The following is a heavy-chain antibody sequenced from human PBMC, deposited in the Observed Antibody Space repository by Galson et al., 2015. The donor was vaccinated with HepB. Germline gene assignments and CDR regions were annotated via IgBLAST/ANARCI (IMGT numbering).Heavy chain of an antibody. V-gene: IGHV3-9*01. D-gene: IGHD3-10*01. J-gene: IGHJ4*02. CDR2: ITWNSGNR. CDR3: VKDCRGGRALSNFFDH. Sequence: SLRLSCAASGFTFDDFAMHWVRQTPGAGLEWVSSITWNSGNRVYVDSVKGRFTISRDNAKNSLYLQMNSLRDEDTALYYCVKDCRGGRALSNFFDHWGQGTLVTVSS. CDR1: GFTFDDFA.